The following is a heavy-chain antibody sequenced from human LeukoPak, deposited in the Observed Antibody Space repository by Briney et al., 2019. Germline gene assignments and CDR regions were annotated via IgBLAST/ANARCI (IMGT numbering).Heavy chain of an antibody. CDR3: ASRGAGQQLIRFDY. Sequence: PSETLSLTCTVSGGSISSYYWSWIRQPAGKGLEWIGRIYTSGSTNYNPSLKSRVTMSVDTSKNQFSLKLSSVTAADTAVYYCASRGAGQQLIRFDYWGQGTLVTVSS. J-gene: IGHJ4*02. CDR1: GGSISSYY. V-gene: IGHV4-4*07. D-gene: IGHD6-13*01. CDR2: IYTSGST.